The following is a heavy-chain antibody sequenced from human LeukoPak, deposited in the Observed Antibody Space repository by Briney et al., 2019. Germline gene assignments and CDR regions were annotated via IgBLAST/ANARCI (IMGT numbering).Heavy chain of an antibody. CDR3: AKRGLGDREAFDI. Sequence: PGGSLRLSCAASGFTFNTYAMSWVRQAPGKGLEWVPSNSGSGGSTYYADSVEGRFTISRDNSKNTLYLQMNSLRAEDTAVYYCAKRGLGDREAFDIWGQGTMVTVSS. D-gene: IGHD3-16*01. V-gene: IGHV3-23*01. J-gene: IGHJ3*02. CDR2: NSGSGGST. CDR1: GFTFNTYA.